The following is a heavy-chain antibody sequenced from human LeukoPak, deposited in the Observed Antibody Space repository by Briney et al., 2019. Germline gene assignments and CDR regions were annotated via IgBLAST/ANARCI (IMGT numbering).Heavy chain of an antibody. Sequence: PSETLSLTCAVYGGSFSGYYWSWIRQPPGKGLEWIGNIYYSGSTYYNPSLKSRVTISVDTSQNQFSLKLSSVTAADTAVYYCASPGIAAAGTFFDYWGQGTLVTVSS. CDR1: GGSFSGYY. CDR3: ASPGIAAAGTFFDY. CDR2: IYYSGST. V-gene: IGHV4-34*01. J-gene: IGHJ4*02. D-gene: IGHD6-13*01.